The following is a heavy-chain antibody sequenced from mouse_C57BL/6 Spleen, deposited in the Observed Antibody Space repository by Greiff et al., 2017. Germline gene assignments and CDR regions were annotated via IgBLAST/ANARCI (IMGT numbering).Heavy chain of an antibody. Sequence: QVQLQQSGAELVRPGASVTLSCKASGYTFTDYEMHWVKQTPVHGLEWIGAIDPETGGTAYNQKFKGKAILTADKSSSTAYMALRSLTSEDSAVYYCTTGLYYFDYWGQGTTLTVSS. CDR3: TTGLYYFDY. CDR2: IDPETGGT. V-gene: IGHV1-15*01. D-gene: IGHD4-1*01. CDR1: GYTFTDYE. J-gene: IGHJ2*01.